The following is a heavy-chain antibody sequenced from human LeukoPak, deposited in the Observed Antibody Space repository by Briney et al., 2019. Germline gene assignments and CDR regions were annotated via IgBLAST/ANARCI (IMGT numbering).Heavy chain of an antibody. CDR1: GYTFTGYY. Sequence: GASVKVSCKASGYTFTGYYMHWVRQALGQGLEWMGWINPNSGGTNYAQKFQGRVTMTRDTSISTAYMELSRLRSDDTAVYYCARSYYDFWSGYYGDWGQGTLVTVSS. CDR3: ARSYYDFWSGYYGD. V-gene: IGHV1-2*02. J-gene: IGHJ4*02. D-gene: IGHD3-3*01. CDR2: INPNSGGT.